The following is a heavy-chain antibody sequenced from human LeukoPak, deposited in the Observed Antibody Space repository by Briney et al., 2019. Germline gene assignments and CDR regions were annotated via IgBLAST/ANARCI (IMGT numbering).Heavy chain of an antibody. CDR3: ASPDRDAYNSFDF. J-gene: IGHJ4*02. D-gene: IGHD5-24*01. CDR2: ISYSGNT. V-gene: IGHV4-39*01. CDR1: GGSISSSTYY. Sequence: SETLSLTCTVSGGSISSSTYYWGWIRQPPGKGLEYIGRISYSGNTYYNPSLRSRVTMSVDTSKNQFSLKVSSVTAADTAVYYCASPDRDAYNSFDFWGQGTLVTVSS.